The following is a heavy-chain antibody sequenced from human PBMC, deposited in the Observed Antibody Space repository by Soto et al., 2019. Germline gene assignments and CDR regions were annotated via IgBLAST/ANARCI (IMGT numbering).Heavy chain of an antibody. V-gene: IGHV3-23*01. CDR2: VTANGGRT. J-gene: IGHJ6*02. Sequence: EVQLLQSGGGLVRPGRSLTLSCAASGFTFTTYAMTWVRQAPGKGLEWVSSVTANGGRTYYADSVKGRFTISRDSSKNTLYLQMNSLRADDTAVYPCAKDHQAGAAAFFCPAIASSPGTDAGGQGTRVTVTS. CDR1: GFTFTTYA. D-gene: IGHD2-2*01. CDR3: AKDHQAGAAAFFCPAIASSPGTDA.